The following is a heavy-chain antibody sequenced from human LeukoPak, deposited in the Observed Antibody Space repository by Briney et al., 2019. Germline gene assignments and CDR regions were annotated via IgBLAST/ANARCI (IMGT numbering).Heavy chain of an antibody. V-gene: IGHV3-43*02. CDR1: GFTFDGYA. J-gene: IGHJ4*02. CDR2: IGGDGGST. CDR3: VKEPHYYDRSGYF. D-gene: IGHD3-22*01. Sequence: PGGSLRLSCAASGFTFDGYAMHWVRHAPGKGLEWVSLIGGDGGSTYYADSVKGRFTISRDNSKNSLFLQMKSLRTDDTALYYCVKEPHYYDRSGYFWGQGTLVTVSS.